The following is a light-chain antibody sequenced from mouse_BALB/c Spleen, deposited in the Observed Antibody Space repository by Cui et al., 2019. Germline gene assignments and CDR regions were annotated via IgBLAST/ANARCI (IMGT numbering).Light chain of an antibody. Sequence: QIVLTQSPAIMSASPGEKVTITCSASSSVSYMHWFQQKPGTSPKLWIYSTSNLASGVPARFSGSGSGTSYSLTISRMEAEDAATYYCQQRSSYPLTIGAGTKLELK. CDR3: QQRSSYPLT. V-gene: IGKV4-57*01. CDR2: STS. CDR1: SSVSY. J-gene: IGKJ5*01.